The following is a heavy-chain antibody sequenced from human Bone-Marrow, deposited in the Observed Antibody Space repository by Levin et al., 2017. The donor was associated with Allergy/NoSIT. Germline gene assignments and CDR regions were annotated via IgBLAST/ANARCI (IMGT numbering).Heavy chain of an antibody. Sequence: ASVKVSCKASGYSFRNYGIGWVRQAPGQGLEWMGWISAYNGDTNYARNLQDRVTMTTDTSTSTAYMELRSLKYDDTAVYFCARQYEGNFYDRSGAPFDSWGQGTLVTVSS. CDR3: ARQYEGNFYDRSGAPFDS. CDR1: GYSFRNYG. V-gene: IGHV1-18*01. J-gene: IGHJ4*02. CDR2: ISAYNGDT. D-gene: IGHD3-22*01.